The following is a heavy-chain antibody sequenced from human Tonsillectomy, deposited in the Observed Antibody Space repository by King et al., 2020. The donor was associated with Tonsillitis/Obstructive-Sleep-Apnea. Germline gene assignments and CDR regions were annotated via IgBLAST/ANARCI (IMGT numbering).Heavy chain of an antibody. D-gene: IGHD3-10*01. CDR2: ISADNGDR. CDR1: GDTFTSYG. CDR3: ASHHGAGFVAGCYDP. V-gene: IGHV1-18*01. J-gene: IGHJ5*02. Sequence: VQLVESGAEVKKPGASVKVSCKGSGDTFTSYGITWVRQAPGQGLEWMGWISADNGDRNYGQKLQGRVTMTTDTSTRTAYMELRTLRSDDTALYYCASHHGAGFVAGCYDPWGQGTRVTVSS.